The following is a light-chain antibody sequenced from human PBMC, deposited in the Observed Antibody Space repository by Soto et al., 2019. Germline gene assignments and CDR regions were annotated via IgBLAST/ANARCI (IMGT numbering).Light chain of an antibody. V-gene: IGKV1-33*01. CDR3: QQHENLPLT. J-gene: IGKJ5*01. Sequence: IKITHSPSSLSASVADRVTITCQASRDFSNYLNWYQQKPGRAPKLLIYDASNLDTGVPSRFSGSGSGTDFTFTISSLQAEDIATYYCQQHENLPLTFGQGTRLEIK. CDR2: DAS. CDR1: RDFSNY.